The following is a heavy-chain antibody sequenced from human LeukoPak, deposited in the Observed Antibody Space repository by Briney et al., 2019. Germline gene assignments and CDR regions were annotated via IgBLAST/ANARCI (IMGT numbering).Heavy chain of an antibody. CDR1: GGSISSSSYY. V-gene: IGHV4-39*01. J-gene: IGHJ4*02. Sequence: SETLSLTCTVSGGSISSSSYYLGWIRQPPGKGLEWIVSIYYSGSTYYNPSLKSRVTISVDTSKNQFSLKLSSVTAADTAVYYCARQAQWLVTDDLYYFDYWGQGTLVTVSS. CDR2: IYYSGST. D-gene: IGHD6-19*01. CDR3: ARQAQWLVTDDLYYFDY.